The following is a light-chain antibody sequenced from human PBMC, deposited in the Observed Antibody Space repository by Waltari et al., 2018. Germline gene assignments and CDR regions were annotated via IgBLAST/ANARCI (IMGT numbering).Light chain of an antibody. CDR3: NSRDSTGKLYV. V-gene: IGLV3-19*01. CDR2: GHN. CDR1: SPRNYY. Sequence: SSELTQDPAVSVALGQTVRVTFQVDSPRNYYASWYQQKQGHATKLVIIGHNNRPAGIPARFSGSSSGNTASLIITGAQAEDEADYYCNSRDSTGKLYVFGAGTKVTVL. J-gene: IGLJ1*01.